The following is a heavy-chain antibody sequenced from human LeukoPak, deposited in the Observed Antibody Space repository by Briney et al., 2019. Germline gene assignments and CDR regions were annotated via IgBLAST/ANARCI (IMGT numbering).Heavy chain of an antibody. CDR1: GYSISSGYY. CDR3: AREYGIVRYWFDP. D-gene: IGHD2-21*01. CDR2: IYHSGGT. V-gene: IGHV4-38-2*02. Sequence: SETLSLTCAVSGYSISSGYYWGWIRPPPGKGLEWIGSIYHSGGTYYNPSLKSRVTISVDTSKNQFSLKLSSVTAADTAVYYCAREYGIVRYWFDPWGQGTLVTVSS. J-gene: IGHJ5*02.